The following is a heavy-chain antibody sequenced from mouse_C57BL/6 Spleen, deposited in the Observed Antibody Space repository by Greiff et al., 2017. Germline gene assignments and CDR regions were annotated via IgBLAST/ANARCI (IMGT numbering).Heavy chain of an antibody. CDR3: ARDRGNDAMDY. D-gene: IGHD2-1*01. Sequence: EVQLVESEGGLVQPGSSMKLSCTASGFTFSDYYMAWVRQVPEKGLEWVANINYDGSSTYYLDSLKSRFIISRDNAKNILYLQMSSLKSEDTATYYCARDRGNDAMDYWGQGTSVTVSS. V-gene: IGHV5-16*01. J-gene: IGHJ4*01. CDR2: INYDGSST. CDR1: GFTFSDYY.